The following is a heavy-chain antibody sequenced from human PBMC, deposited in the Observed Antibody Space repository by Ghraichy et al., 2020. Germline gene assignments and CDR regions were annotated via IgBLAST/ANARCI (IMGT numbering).Heavy chain of an antibody. D-gene: IGHD2-8*01. J-gene: IGHJ3*02. CDR2: ISNSGGRT. V-gene: IGHV3-23*01. CDR1: GFTFSSYA. Sequence: GGSLRLSFAASGFTFSSYALSWVRQAPGKGLEWVSSISNSGGRTDYADSVKGRFTVSRDDSRNTLFLEMNSLRAEDTAVYFCARDTSNGADAFDIWGQGTIVTVSS. CDR3: ARDTSNGADAFDI.